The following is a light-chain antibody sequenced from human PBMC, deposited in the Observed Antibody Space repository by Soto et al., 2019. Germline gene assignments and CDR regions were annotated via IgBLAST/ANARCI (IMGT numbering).Light chain of an antibody. Sequence: QSVLTQPPSASGTPGQRVTISCSGSSANIGRNTVDWYQQFPGTAPKLLIYNSNERPSGVPDRFSGSKSGTSASLAISGLQSEDEADYFCAAWDDTLDGVYVFGTGTKLTVL. CDR1: SANIGRNT. CDR2: NSN. J-gene: IGLJ1*01. CDR3: AAWDDTLDGVYV. V-gene: IGLV1-44*01.